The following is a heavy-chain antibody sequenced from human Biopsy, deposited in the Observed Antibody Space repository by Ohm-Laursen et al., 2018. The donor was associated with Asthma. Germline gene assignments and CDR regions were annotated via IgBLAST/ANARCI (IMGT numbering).Heavy chain of an antibody. V-gene: IGHV3-21*04. J-gene: IGHJ4*02. CDR3: ARDSYSSGLYDDFES. Sequence: SLRLSCAATGFSFSRYGMHWVRQAPGKGLEWVSMINSAGSTFYADSVKGRFTISRDNAKNSLYLQMNSLRAEDTAVYYCARDSYSSGLYDDFESWGQGTLVTVSS. CDR1: GFSFSRYG. D-gene: IGHD6-19*01. CDR2: INSAGST.